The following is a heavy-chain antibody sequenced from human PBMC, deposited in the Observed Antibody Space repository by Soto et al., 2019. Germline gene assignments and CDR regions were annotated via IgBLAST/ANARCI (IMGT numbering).Heavy chain of an antibody. CDR2: IYYTGTH. Sequence: PSETLSLTCPVSGGSVSNYYWSWVRQPPGKRLEWIGYIYYTGTHDYNPSLRGRATISVDTSKDQFSLKLTSVTAADTAVYYCARDRDRHSSGLPSFDPWGQGILVTVSS. V-gene: IGHV4-59*02. CDR3: ARDRDRHSSGLPSFDP. J-gene: IGHJ5*02. CDR1: GGSVSNYY. D-gene: IGHD3-22*01.